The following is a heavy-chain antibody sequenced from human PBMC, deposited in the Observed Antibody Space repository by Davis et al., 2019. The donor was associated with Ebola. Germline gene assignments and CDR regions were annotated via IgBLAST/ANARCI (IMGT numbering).Heavy chain of an antibody. CDR3: ARDRNSYFDY. CDR1: GGSISSHY. CDR2: IYTSGST. J-gene: IGHJ4*02. Sequence: PSETLSLTCTVSGGSISSHYWSWIRQPAGKGLEWIGRIYTSGSTNYNPSLKSRVTMSVDTSENQFSLELSSVTAADTAVYYCARDRNSYFDYWGQGILVTVSS. D-gene: IGHD2/OR15-2a*01. V-gene: IGHV4-4*07.